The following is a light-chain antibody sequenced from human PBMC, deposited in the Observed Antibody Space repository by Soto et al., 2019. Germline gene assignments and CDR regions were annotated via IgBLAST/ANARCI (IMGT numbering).Light chain of an antibody. J-gene: IGLJ2*01. Sequence: QSVLTQPASVSGSPGQSISISCTGTSSAVGAFNYVTWYQHHPGKVPQLLIYDVNNRPSGISNRFSGSKSGNTASLTISGLQVEDEADYYCSSYTTSSTVVFGGGTKVTVL. CDR2: DVN. CDR3: SSYTTSSTVV. CDR1: SSAVGAFNY. V-gene: IGLV2-14*03.